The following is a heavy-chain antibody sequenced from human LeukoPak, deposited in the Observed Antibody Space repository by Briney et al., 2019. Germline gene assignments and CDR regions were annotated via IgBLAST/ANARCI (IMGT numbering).Heavy chain of an antibody. J-gene: IGHJ4*02. CDR1: GYSFTSYW. CDR3: ARQESSSWYGDY. V-gene: IGHV5-51*01. Sequence: PVESLKIYCPGSGYSFTSYWIGWVRQTPGKGLEWMGIIYSGDSDTRYSPSFQGQVTIPADKSISTAYLQWSSLKASETAMYYCARQESSSWYGDYGGQGTLVTVSS. CDR2: IYSGDSDT. D-gene: IGHD6-13*01.